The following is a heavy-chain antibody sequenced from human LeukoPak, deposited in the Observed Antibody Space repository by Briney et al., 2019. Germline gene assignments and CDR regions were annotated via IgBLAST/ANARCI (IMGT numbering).Heavy chain of an antibody. CDR1: GFSVSTNY. CDR2: ISGSGGST. D-gene: IGHD3-22*01. J-gene: IGHJ4*02. Sequence: GSLRLSCAASGFSVSTNYLTWVRQAPGKGLEWVSAISGSGGSTYYADSVKGRFTISRDNSKNTLYLQMNSLRAEDTAVYYCAKDRRFGDSSGYYFHSDYWGQGTLVTVSS. V-gene: IGHV3-23*01. CDR3: AKDRRFGDSSGYYFHSDY.